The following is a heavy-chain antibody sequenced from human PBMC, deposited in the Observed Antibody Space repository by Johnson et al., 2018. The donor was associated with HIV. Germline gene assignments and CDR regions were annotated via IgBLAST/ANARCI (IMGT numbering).Heavy chain of an antibody. J-gene: IGHJ3*02. D-gene: IGHD3-10*01. Sequence: VQLVESGGGLVQPGGSLRLSCAASGFTVSSNYMSWVRQAPGKGLEWVSVIYSGGSTYYADSVKGRFTISRDNAKNSLYLQMNSLRAEDTAVYYCAREKATLWFRASGAAFDIWGQGTAVTVSS. CDR2: IYSGGST. CDR1: GFTVSSNY. V-gene: IGHV3-66*01. CDR3: AREKATLWFRASGAAFDI.